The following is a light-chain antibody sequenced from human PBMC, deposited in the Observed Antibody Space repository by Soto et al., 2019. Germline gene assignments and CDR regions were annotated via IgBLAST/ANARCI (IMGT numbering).Light chain of an antibody. V-gene: IGLV2-14*01. Sequence: QSALTQPASVSGSPGQSITISCTGTSSDVGGYSYVSWYQQHPGKAPKLMIYEVTDRPSGVSNRFSGSKSGNTASLTISGLQAEDEADYYCSSYTPSSIVIFGGGTKLTVL. J-gene: IGLJ2*01. CDR3: SSYTPSSIVI. CDR1: SSDVGGYSY. CDR2: EVT.